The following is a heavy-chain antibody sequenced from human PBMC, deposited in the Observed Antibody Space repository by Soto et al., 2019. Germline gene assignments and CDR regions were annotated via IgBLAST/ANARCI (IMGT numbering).Heavy chain of an antibody. V-gene: IGHV1-2*02. CDR2: ISPRRGDH. Sequence: QLVQSGAEVTKPGASVKVSCKTSGYNFSAHYIHWVRQPPGQGLEWMGWISPRRGDHHSADKFQDRLTRTTDTATTTAFMHVSGRRGNDSAVYYCAKGGGYGHGHWGQGTPIIVSS. CDR1: GYNFSAHY. J-gene: IGHJ4*02. CDR3: AKGGGYGHGH. D-gene: IGHD5-12*01.